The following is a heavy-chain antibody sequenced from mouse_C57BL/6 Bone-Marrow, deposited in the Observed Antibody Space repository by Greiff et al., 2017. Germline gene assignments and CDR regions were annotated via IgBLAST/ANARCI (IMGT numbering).Heavy chain of an antibody. D-gene: IGHD1-1*01. CDR3: TTGGATVVATRAMDY. V-gene: IGHV14-1*01. Sequence: VQLQQPGAELVRPGASVKLSCTASGFNIKDYYMHWVKQRPEQGLEWIGRIDPEDGDTEYAPKFQGKATMTADTSSNTAYLQLSSLTSEDTAVYYCTTGGATVVATRAMDYWGQGTSVTVSS. CDR2: IDPEDGDT. J-gene: IGHJ4*01. CDR1: GFNIKDYY.